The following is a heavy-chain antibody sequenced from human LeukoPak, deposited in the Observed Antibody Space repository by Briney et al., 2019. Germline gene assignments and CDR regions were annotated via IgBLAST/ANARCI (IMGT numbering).Heavy chain of an antibody. CDR1: GFTFSSYG. J-gene: IGHJ4*02. CDR3: AKDIAAAAKTGGEGGFDY. V-gene: IGHV3-30*18. Sequence: GGSLRLSCAASGFTFSSYGMHWVRQAPGKGLEWVAVISYDGGNKYYADSVKGRFTISRDNSKNTLYLQMNSLRAEDTAVYYCAKDIAAAAKTGGEGGFDYWGQGTLVTVSS. CDR2: ISYDGGNK. D-gene: IGHD6-13*01.